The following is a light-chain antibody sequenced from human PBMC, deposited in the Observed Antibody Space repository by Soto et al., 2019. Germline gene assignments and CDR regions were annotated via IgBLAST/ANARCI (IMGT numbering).Light chain of an antibody. Sequence: EIVMTQSPATLSVSPGERATLSCRASRNINSKLAWYQQKPGQAPRLLISGASTRATGIPARFSGSGSGTEFTLTISSLQYEDFAVYYCQQYYDYPPLIFGGGTKVEIK. CDR2: GAS. V-gene: IGKV3-15*01. J-gene: IGKJ4*01. CDR3: QQYYDYPPLI. CDR1: RNINSK.